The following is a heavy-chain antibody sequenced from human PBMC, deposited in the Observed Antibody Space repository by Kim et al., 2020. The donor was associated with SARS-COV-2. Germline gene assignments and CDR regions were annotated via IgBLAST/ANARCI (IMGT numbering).Heavy chain of an antibody. J-gene: IGHJ3*02. CDR2: T. V-gene: IGHV4-31*02. CDR3: ARVDYPGAFDI. Sequence: TYYNPSLKSRVTISVDTSKNQFSLKLSSVTAADTAVYYCARVDYPGAFDIWGQGTMVTVSS. D-gene: IGHD3-16*01.